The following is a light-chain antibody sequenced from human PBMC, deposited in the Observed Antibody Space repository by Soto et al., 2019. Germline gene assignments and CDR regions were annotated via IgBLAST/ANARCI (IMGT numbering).Light chain of an antibody. Sequence: ALTQPASVSGSPGQSITISCTGTSSDVGGYNYVSWYQQHPGKAPKLMIYEVSNRPSGVSNRSSGSKSGNTASLTISGLQAEDEADYYCSSYTSSSTPRVFGTGTKVTVL. CDR1: SSDVGGYNY. CDR2: EVS. CDR3: SSYTSSSTPRV. J-gene: IGLJ1*01. V-gene: IGLV2-14*01.